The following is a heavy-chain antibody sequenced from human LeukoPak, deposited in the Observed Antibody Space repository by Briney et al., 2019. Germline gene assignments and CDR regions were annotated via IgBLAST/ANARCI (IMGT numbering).Heavy chain of an antibody. Sequence: AGGSLRLSCAASGFTFSSYGMHWVRQAPGKGLEWVAVISYDGSNKYYADSVKGRFTISRDNSKNTLYLQMNSLRAQGTAVYYCAKGGAQLPPYFDYWGQGTLVTVSS. V-gene: IGHV3-30*18. CDR3: AKGGAQLPPYFDY. CDR1: GFTFSSYG. CDR2: ISYDGSNK. D-gene: IGHD1-1*01. J-gene: IGHJ4*02.